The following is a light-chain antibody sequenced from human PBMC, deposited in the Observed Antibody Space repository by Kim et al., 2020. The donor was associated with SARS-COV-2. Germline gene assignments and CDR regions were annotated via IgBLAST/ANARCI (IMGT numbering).Light chain of an antibody. CDR2: CNN. J-gene: IGLJ1*01. CDR3: AAWDDSLNGPV. V-gene: IGLV1-44*01. CDR1: SSNIGSNT. Sequence: QSVLTQPPSASGTPGQRVTISCSGSSSNIGSNTVNWYQQLPGTAPKLLIYCNNQRPSWVPDRFSGSKSGTSASLAISGLQAEDEADYYCAAWDDSLNGPVFGAGTKVTVL.